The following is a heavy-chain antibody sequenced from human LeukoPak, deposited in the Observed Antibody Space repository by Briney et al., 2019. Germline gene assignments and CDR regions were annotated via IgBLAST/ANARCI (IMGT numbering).Heavy chain of an antibody. CDR3: ARGVDYAMDI. Sequence: GGSLRLSCAVSGFTSSVFGMDWVRQAPGKGLVWVSFLDTTGTVTTYADSVKGRFTISRDIAKNTLHLEMNSLRAEDTGIYYCARGVDYAMDIWGQGTTVTVSS. J-gene: IGHJ6*02. CDR2: LDTTGTVT. CDR1: GFTSSVFG. V-gene: IGHV3-74*01.